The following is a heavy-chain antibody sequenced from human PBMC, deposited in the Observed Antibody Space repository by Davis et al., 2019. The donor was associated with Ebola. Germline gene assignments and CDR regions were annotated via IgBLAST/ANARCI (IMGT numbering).Heavy chain of an antibody. CDR3: ARVAYGDYWRWFDS. J-gene: IGHJ5*01. CDR1: GFTFSSYW. D-gene: IGHD4-17*01. V-gene: IGHV3-74*01. Sequence: GESLKISCAASGFTFSSYWMHWVRQGPGKGLIWVSRINIDGSKINYAHSVKGRFTISRDNAKNTLYLQMNSLRAEDTAVYYCARVAYGDYWRWFDSWGQGTLVTVSS. CDR2: INIDGSKI.